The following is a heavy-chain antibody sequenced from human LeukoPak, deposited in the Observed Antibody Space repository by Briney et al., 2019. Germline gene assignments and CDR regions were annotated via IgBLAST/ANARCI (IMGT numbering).Heavy chain of an antibody. Sequence: ASVKVSCKASGYTFTSYGIRWVRQAPGQGLEWMGWISAYNGNTNYAQKLQGRVTMTPDTSTSTAYMERRSLRSDDTAVYDCARSYYERDAFDIWGQGTKVTVSS. J-gene: IGHJ3*02. V-gene: IGHV1-18*01. D-gene: IGHD3-22*01. CDR3: ARSYYERDAFDI. CDR2: ISAYNGNT. CDR1: GYTFTSYG.